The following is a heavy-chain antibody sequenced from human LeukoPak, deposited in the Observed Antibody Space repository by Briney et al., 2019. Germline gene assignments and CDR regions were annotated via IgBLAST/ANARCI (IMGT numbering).Heavy chain of an antibody. CDR3: AKDAMARGSYNWFDP. J-gene: IGHJ5*02. D-gene: IGHD5-24*01. Sequence: GSLRLSCAASGFTFSSYWMHWVRQAPGKGLVWVSRINSDGSSTSYADSVKGRFTISRDNAKNSLYLQMNSLRAEDTALYYCAKDAMARGSYNWFDPWGQGTLVTVSS. CDR2: INSDGSST. V-gene: IGHV3-74*01. CDR1: GFTFSSYW.